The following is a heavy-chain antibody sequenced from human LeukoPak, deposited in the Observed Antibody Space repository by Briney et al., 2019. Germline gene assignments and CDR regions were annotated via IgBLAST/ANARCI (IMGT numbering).Heavy chain of an antibody. D-gene: IGHD6-13*01. J-gene: IGHJ4*02. CDR3: ARVGSEAAKDY. V-gene: IGHV1-2*02. CDR1: GYTFTGYY. CDR2: INPNSGGT. Sequence: ASVTVSFTASGYTFTGYYMHWVRQAPGQGLEWMGWINPNSGGTNYAQKFQGRVTMTRDTSISTAYMELSRLRSDDTAVYYCARVGSEAAKDYWGQGTLVTVSS.